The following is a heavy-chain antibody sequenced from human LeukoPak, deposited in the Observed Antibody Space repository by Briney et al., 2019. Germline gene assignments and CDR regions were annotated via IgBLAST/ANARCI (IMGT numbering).Heavy chain of an antibody. CDR2: ISGSGGST. CDR1: GFTFSSYA. J-gene: IGHJ4*02. V-gene: IGHV3-23*01. D-gene: IGHD1-7*01. CDR3: AKDRTGTTGYFDY. Sequence: GGSLRLSCAASGFTFSSYAMSWVRQAPGKGLEWVSAISGSGGSTCYADSVKGRFTISRDNSKNTLYLQMNSLRAEDTAVYYCAKDRTGTTGYFDYWGQGTLVTVSS.